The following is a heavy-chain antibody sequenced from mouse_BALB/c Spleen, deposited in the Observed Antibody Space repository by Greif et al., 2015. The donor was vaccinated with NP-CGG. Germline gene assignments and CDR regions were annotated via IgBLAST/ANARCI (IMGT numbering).Heavy chain of an antibody. J-gene: IGHJ1*01. CDR3: ANWDWYFDV. V-gene: IGHV14-3*02. D-gene: IGHD4-1*01. Sequence: EVQLVESGPELVKPGASVKLSCTASGFNIKDTYMHWVKQRPEQGLEWIGRIDPANGNTKYDPKFQGKATITADTSSNTAYLQLSSLTSEDTAVYYCANWDWYFDVWGAGTTVTVSS. CDR2: IDPANGNT. CDR1: GFNIKDTY.